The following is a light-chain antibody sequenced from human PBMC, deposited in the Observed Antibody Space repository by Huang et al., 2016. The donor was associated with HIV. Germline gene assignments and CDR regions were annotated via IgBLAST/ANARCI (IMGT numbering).Light chain of an antibody. CDR1: QSLLHSNGYKY. CDR2: LTT. Sequence: DTVMTQSPLSLSVTPGESASISCNSSQSLLHSNGYKYLDGYVQKPGQSPQFLIYLTTNRASGVPDRFRGSGSGTDFTLEISRVEAEDVAIYYCMQTLQTPRTFGQGTKVEIK. CDR3: MQTLQTPRT. J-gene: IGKJ1*01. V-gene: IGKV2-28*01.